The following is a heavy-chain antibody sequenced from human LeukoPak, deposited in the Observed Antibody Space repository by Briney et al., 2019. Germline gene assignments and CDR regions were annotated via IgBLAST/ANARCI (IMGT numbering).Heavy chain of an antibody. J-gene: IGHJ3*02. CDR3: AKGADYYDSRGYAFDI. D-gene: IGHD3-22*01. Sequence: QPGGSLRLSCAASGFTFDDYAMHWVRQAPGKGLEWVSGISWNSGSIGYADSVKGRFTISRDNAKNSLYLQMNSLRAEDTALYYCAKGADYYDSRGYAFDIWGQGTMVTVSS. V-gene: IGHV3-9*01. CDR1: GFTFDDYA. CDR2: ISWNSGSI.